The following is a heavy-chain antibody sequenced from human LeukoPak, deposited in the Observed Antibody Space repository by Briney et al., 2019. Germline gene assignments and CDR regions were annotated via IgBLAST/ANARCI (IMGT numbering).Heavy chain of an antibody. CDR2: IGTAGDT. CDR3: ARVNYYGSGSYYASYWYFDL. J-gene: IGHJ2*01. CDR1: GFTFSSYD. D-gene: IGHD3-10*01. V-gene: IGHV3-13*01. Sequence: PGGSLRLSCAASGFTFSSYDMHWVRQATGKGLEWVSAIGTAGDTYYPGSVKGRFTISRENAKNSLYLQMNSLRAEDTAVYYCARVNYYGSGSYYASYWYFDLWGRGTLVTVSS.